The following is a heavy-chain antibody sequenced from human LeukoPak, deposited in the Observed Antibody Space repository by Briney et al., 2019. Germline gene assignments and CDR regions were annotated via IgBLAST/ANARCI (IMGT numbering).Heavy chain of an antibody. Sequence: PGGSLRLSCAASGFTFSIYSMNWGRQAPGRGLEWVSSISSSSSYIYYADSVKGRFTISRDNAKNSLYLQMNSLRAEDTAVYYCARVGPRMGADAFDIWGQGTMVTVSS. J-gene: IGHJ3*02. CDR1: GFTFSIYS. D-gene: IGHD1-26*01. V-gene: IGHV3-21*01. CDR2: ISSSSSYI. CDR3: ARVGPRMGADAFDI.